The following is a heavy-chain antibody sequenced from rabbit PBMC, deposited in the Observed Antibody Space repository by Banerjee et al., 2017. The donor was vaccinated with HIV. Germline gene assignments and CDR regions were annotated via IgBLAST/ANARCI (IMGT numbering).Heavy chain of an antibody. CDR2: IDAGSSGST. J-gene: IGHJ3*01. V-gene: IGHV1S45*01. D-gene: IGHD3-3*01. CDR3: SRGLVAGVLDL. CDR1: GIDFSSSYN. Sequence: QEQLVESGGGLVQPEGSLTLTCTASGIDFSSSYNMCWVRQAPGKGLEWIACIDAGSSGSTYDASWAKGRFTISKTSLTTVTLQMTSLTAADTATYFCSRGLVAGVLDLWGQGTLVTVS.